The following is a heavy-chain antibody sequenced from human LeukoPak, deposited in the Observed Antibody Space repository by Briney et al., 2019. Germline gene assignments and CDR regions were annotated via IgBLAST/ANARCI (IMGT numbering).Heavy chain of an antibody. D-gene: IGHD2-2*01. V-gene: IGHV3-7*01. CDR1: GFIFSTSW. CDR3: ATSSDAPANM. CDR2: IREDGGAK. J-gene: IGHJ4*02. Sequence: GGSLRLSCAVSGFIFSTSWMSWVRQAPGKGLEWVANIREDGGAKYYVDSVRGRFTISRDNAKNSLYLQMNSLRAEDTGVYYCATSSDAPANMWGQGTLVTVSS.